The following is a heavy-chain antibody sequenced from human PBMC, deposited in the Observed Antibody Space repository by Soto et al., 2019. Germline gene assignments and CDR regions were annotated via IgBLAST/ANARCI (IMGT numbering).Heavy chain of an antibody. CDR1: RGSFSGYY. CDR3: ARTGPRGYYYGSGTYNGFDP. D-gene: IGHD3-10*01. Sequence: SETLSLTGAVFRGSFSGYYWSWIRQPPGKGLEWIGEINHSGSTNYNPSLKSRVTISVDTSKNQFSLKLSSVTAADTAVYYCARTGPRGYYYGSGTYNGFDPWGQGTLVTVSS. CDR2: INHSGST. V-gene: IGHV4-34*01. J-gene: IGHJ5*02.